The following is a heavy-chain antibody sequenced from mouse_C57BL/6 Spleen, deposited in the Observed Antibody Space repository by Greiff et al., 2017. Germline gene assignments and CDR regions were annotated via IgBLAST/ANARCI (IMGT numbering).Heavy chain of an antibody. D-gene: IGHD1-1*01. CDR2: IYPGDGDT. CDR1: GYAFSSSW. Sequence: QVQLQQSGPELVKPGASVKISCKASGYAFSSSWMNWVKQRPGKGLEWIGRIYPGDGDTNYNGKFKGKATLTADKSSSTAYMQLSSLTSEDSAVYFCARVLRYFDVWGTGTTVTVSS. CDR3: ARVLRYFDV. V-gene: IGHV1-82*01. J-gene: IGHJ1*03.